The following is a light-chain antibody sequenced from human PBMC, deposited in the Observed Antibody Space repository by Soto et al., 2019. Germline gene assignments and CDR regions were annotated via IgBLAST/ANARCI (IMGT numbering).Light chain of an antibody. CDR3: QQSYTTPYT. CDR2: TAS. Sequence: DIEMTQSPASLSASVGDSVTITCRPSQSIASHLNWYQQKPGKAPHLLIYTASSLQSGVPSRFSGSRSATDFTLTISSLQPEDFAIYFCQQSYTTPYTFGRGTKLEIK. J-gene: IGKJ2*01. CDR1: QSIASH. V-gene: IGKV1-39*01.